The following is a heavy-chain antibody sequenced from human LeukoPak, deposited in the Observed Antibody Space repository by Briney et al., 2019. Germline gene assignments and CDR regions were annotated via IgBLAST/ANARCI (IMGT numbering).Heavy chain of an antibody. J-gene: IGHJ4*02. CDR1: GYTFSGTGWY. CDR3: ARDGPAQMVDFDY. Sequence: GASVKVSCKASGYTFSGTGWYLYWLRQAPGQGLECMGWIYPYTGATHYAQKFQGRVAMTRDTSISTAYMELSRLRPDDTAVYYCARDGPAQMVDFDYWGQGTLVTDSS. CDR2: IYPYTGAT. D-gene: IGHD3-10*01. V-gene: IGHV1-2*02.